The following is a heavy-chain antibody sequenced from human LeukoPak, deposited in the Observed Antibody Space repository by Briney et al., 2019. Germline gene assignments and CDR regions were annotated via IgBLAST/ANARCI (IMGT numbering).Heavy chain of an antibody. CDR3: ARGGGYYYGSGSYKGTFDY. J-gene: IGHJ4*02. Sequence: GGSLRLSCAASGFTFSSYDMHWVSQATGKGLEWVSAIGTAGDTYYPGSVKGRFTISRENAKNSLYLQMNSLRAGDTAVYYCARGGGYYYGSGSYKGTFDYWGQGTLVTVSS. CDR2: IGTAGDT. V-gene: IGHV3-13*01. CDR1: GFTFSSYD. D-gene: IGHD3-10*01.